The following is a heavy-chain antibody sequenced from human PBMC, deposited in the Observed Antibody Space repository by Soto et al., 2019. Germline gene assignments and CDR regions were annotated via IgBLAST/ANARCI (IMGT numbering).Heavy chain of an antibody. D-gene: IGHD1-26*01. CDR3: ARDLGAGRCDY. CDR2: IIPILGIA. V-gene: IGHV1-69*08. Sequence: QVQLVQSGAEVKKPGSSVKVSCKASGGTFSSYTISWVRQAPGQGLEWMGRIIPILGIANYAQKFQGRVTITADKSTSIAYLAMSSLRSEDTAVYYCARDLGAGRCDYWGQGTLVTVSS. CDR1: GGTFSSYT. J-gene: IGHJ4*02.